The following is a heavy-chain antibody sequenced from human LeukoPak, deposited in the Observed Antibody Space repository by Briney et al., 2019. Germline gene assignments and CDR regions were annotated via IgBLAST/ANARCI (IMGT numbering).Heavy chain of an antibody. J-gene: IGHJ6*02. CDR2: ISSSSSYI. V-gene: IGHV3-21*01. Sequence: GGSLRLSCAAYGFTFSIYSMNWVRQAPGKGLEWVSSISSSSSYIYYADSVKGRFTISRDNAKNSLYLQMNSLRAEDTAVYYCASSDRIYGMDVWGQGTTVTVSS. CDR3: ASSDRIYGMDV. CDR1: GFTFSIYS.